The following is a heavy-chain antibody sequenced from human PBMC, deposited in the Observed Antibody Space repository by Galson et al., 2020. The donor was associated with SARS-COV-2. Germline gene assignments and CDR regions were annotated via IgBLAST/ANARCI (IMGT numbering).Heavy chain of an antibody. Sequence: GESLKISCAASGFTFSSHAMHWVRQAPGKGLEWVAQIFFDGSDKYYGDSVKGRFTISRDSSKNTVYLQMNNLRADDTAAYYCARDGQTSSGWAFDYWGQGTLVTVSS. CDR2: IFFDGSDK. CDR3: ARDGQTSSGWAFDY. CDR1: GFTFSSHA. D-gene: IGHD6-19*01. J-gene: IGHJ4*02. V-gene: IGHV3-33*01.